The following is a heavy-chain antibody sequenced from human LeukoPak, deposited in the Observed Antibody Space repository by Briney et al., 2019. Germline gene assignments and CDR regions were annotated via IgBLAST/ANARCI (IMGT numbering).Heavy chain of an antibody. CDR3: ASLRGFGAPFDY. Sequence: PGGSLRLSCAASGFTFSSYAMSWVRQAPGKGLEWVSAISGSGGSTYYADSVKGRFTISRDNAKNSVYLQMDSLRAEDTAVYYCASLRGFGAPFDYWGQGNLVTVSS. CDR2: ISGSGGST. V-gene: IGHV3-23*01. D-gene: IGHD3-10*01. CDR1: GFTFSSYA. J-gene: IGHJ4*02.